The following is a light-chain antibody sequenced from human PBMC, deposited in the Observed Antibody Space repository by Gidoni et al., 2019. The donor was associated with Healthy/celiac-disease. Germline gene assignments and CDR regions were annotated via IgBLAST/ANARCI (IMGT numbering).Light chain of an antibody. Sequence: QSVLTQPPSASGTPGQRVTISCSGSSSNIGSKYVYWYQQLPGTAPKLLIYRNNQRPSGVPDRFSGSKSGTVASLAISGLRSEDEADYYCAAWDDSLSAVVFGGGTKLTVL. V-gene: IGLV1-47*01. CDR2: RNN. CDR3: AAWDDSLSAVV. CDR1: SSNIGSKY. J-gene: IGLJ2*01.